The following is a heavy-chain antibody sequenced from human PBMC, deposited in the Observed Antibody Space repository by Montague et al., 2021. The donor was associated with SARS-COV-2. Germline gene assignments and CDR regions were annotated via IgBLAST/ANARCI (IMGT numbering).Heavy chain of an antibody. CDR1: GDSISSFY. D-gene: IGHD2-15*01. CDR3: GRGAVAATPVVDY. CDR2: IYASGGT. Sequence: SETLSLTRTVSGDSISSFYWNWIRQPAGKGLEWIGRIYASGGTNYNPSLKSRVTMSVDTSKNQFSLKLNSVTAADTAVYYCGRGAVAATPVVDYWGRGTLVTVSS. J-gene: IGHJ4*01. V-gene: IGHV4-4*07.